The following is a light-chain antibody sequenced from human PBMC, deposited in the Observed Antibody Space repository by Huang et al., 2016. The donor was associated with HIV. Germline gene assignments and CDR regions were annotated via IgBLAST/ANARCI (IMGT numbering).Light chain of an antibody. J-gene: IGKJ4*01. CDR3: QQRYSGVT. Sequence: IVLTQSPATLSWYPGERVTLSCRASPSVGNYIAWYQQHPGQSPRLLIYDTSNRATGTPVRFSGSGSGTDFTLTISSLESEDFAVYYCQQRYSGVTFGGGTKIQVK. CDR2: DTS. CDR1: PSVGNY. V-gene: IGKV3-11*01.